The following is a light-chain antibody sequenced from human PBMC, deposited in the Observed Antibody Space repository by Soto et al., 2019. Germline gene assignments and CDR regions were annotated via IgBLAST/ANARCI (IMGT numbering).Light chain of an antibody. CDR2: GNS. CDR1: SSNIGAGYD. J-gene: IGLJ1*01. Sequence: QSVLTQPPSVSGAPGQRVTISCTGSSSNIGAGYDVHWYQQLPGTAPKLLIYGNSNRPSGVPDRFSGSKSGTSASLAITGLQAEDEADYYCQSYDSSLSGPYVFGTGTGHHP. CDR3: QSYDSSLSGPYV. V-gene: IGLV1-40*01.